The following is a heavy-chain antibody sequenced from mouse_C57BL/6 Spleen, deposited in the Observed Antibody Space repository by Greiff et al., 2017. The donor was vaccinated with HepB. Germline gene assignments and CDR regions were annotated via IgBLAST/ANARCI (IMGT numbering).Heavy chain of an antibody. CDR2: IYPGDGDT. Sequence: VKLMESGAELVKPGASVKISCKASGYAFSSYWMNWVKQRPGKGLEWIGQIYPGDGDTNYNGKFKGKATLTADKSSSTAYMQLSSLTSEDSAVYFCAREWDEAMDYWGQGTSVTVSS. J-gene: IGHJ4*01. V-gene: IGHV1-80*01. CDR1: GYAFSSYW. CDR3: AREWDEAMDY. D-gene: IGHD4-1*01.